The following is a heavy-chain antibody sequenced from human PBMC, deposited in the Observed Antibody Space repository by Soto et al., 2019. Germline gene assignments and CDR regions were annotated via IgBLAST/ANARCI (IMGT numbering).Heavy chain of an antibody. CDR2: ISYDGSNK. CDR1: GFTFSSYA. CDR3: AREYSSSATHHKFYYYYYYGMDV. V-gene: IGHV3-30-3*01. J-gene: IGHJ6*02. Sequence: GGSLILSCAASGFTFSSYAMHWVRQAPGKGLEWVAVISYDGSNKYYADSVKGRFTISRDNSKNTLYLQMNSLRAEDTAVYYCAREYSSSATHHKFYYYYYYGMDVWGQGTTVTVSS. D-gene: IGHD6-6*01.